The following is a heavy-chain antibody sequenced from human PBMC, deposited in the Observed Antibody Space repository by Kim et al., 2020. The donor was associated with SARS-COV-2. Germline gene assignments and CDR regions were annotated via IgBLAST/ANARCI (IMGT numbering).Heavy chain of an antibody. D-gene: IGHD3-10*01. CDR3: ARMASDYYGSGSYVY. J-gene: IGHJ4*02. CDR1: GGTFSSYA. CDR2: IIPIFGTA. V-gene: IGHV1-69*13. Sequence: SVKVSCKASGGTFSSYAISWVRQAPGQGLEWMGGIIPIFGTANYAQKFQGRVTITADESTSTAYMELSSLRSEDTAVYYCARMASDYYGSGSYVYWGQGTLVTVSS.